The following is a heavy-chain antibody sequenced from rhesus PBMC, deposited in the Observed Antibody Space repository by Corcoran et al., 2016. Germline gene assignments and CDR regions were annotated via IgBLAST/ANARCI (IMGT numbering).Heavy chain of an antibody. CDR1: GFTFSDYY. J-gene: IGHJ4*01. D-gene: IGHD6-25*01. Sequence: EVQLVESGGGLAKPGGSLRLSCAASGFTFSDYYMDWVPQAPGKGLEWVSRIRNGGGSTWYADAGKGRFTISRENAQTTLYLQMNSLRAEDTAVYYCARVRAADIDYWGQGVLVTVSS. V-gene: IGHV3-178*01. CDR2: IRNGGGST. CDR3: ARVRAADIDY.